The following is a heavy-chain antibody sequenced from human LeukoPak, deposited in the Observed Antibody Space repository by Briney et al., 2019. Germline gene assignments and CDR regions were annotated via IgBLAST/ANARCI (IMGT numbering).Heavy chain of an antibody. CDR1: GGSISSGSYY. V-gene: IGHV4-61*02. D-gene: IGHD6-19*01. J-gene: IGHJ3*02. Sequence: SQTLSLTCTVSGGSISSGSYYWSWIRQPAGKGLEWIGRIYTSGSTNYNPSLKSRVTISVDTSKNQFSLKLSSVTAADTAVYYCARDAQYSSGYDAFDIWGQGTMVTVSS. CDR3: ARDAQYSSGYDAFDI. CDR2: IYTSGST.